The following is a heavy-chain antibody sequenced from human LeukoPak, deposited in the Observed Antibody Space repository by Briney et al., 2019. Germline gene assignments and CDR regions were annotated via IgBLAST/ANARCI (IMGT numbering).Heavy chain of an antibody. D-gene: IGHD2-2*01. CDR1: GYSISSGYY. J-gene: IGHJ5*02. Sequence: SETLSLTCAVSGYSISSGYYWGWIRQPPGKGLEWIGSIYHSGSTYYNPSLKSRVTISVDTSKNQFSLKLSSVTAADTAVYYCARDIVVPAASINWFDPWGRGTLVTVSS. CDR2: IYHSGST. CDR3: ARDIVVPAASINWFDP. V-gene: IGHV4-38-2*02.